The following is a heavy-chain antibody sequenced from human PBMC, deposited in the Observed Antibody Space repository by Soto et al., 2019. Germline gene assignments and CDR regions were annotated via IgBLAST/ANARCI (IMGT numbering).Heavy chain of an antibody. CDR1: GFTFSSYW. V-gene: IGHV3-7*01. Sequence: GGSLRLSCAASGFTFSSYWMSWVRQAPGKGLEWVANIKQDGSEKYYVDSVKGRFTISRDNAKNSLYLQMNSLRAEDTAVYYCARGKGPGYYDILTAYYYYYYMDVWGKGTTVTVS. CDR2: IKQDGSEK. D-gene: IGHD3-9*01. CDR3: ARGKGPGYYDILTAYYYYYYMDV. J-gene: IGHJ6*03.